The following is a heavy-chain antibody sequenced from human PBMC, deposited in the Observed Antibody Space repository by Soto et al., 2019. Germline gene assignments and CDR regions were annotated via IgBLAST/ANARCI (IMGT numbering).Heavy chain of an antibody. CDR3: ARDLWTGKDRNFDY. CDR2: ISTYNGNT. J-gene: IGHJ4*02. V-gene: IGHV1-18*04. CDR1: GYTFTSYG. Sequence: ASVKVSCKASGYTFTSYGFSWVRQAPGQGLEWMGWISTYNGNTNYAQNLQGRITMTTHTSTSTAYMELRSLRSDDTAVYYCARDLWTGKDRNFDYSGQRTLVTVCS. D-gene: IGHD3-3*01.